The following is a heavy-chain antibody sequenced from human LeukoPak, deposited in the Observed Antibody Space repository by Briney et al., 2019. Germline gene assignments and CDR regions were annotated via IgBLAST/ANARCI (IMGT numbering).Heavy chain of an antibody. J-gene: IGHJ4*02. Sequence: PSETLSLTCNVSSYSIRNGYFWGWVRQSPGKGLEWIGSIYYTGITYYNPSLKSRVTISIDTSKNQFSLKLTSVTATDTAVYYCARESALGVERVGGYFDYWGQGALVTVFS. CDR3: ARESALGVERVGGYFDY. CDR1: SYSIRNGYF. CDR2: IYYTGIT. V-gene: IGHV4-38-2*02. D-gene: IGHD1-26*01.